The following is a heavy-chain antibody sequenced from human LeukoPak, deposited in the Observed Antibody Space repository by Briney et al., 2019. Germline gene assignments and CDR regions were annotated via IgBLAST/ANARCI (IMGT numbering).Heavy chain of an antibody. Sequence: PSQTLSLTCTVSGGSISSGSYYWSWIRQPAGKGLEWIGRIYTSGSTNYNPSLKSRVTISVDTSKNQFSLKLSSVTAADTAVYYCARDAGHQLSRRNYYAMDVWGQGTTVTVSS. CDR3: ARDAGHQLSRRNYYAMDV. V-gene: IGHV4-61*02. J-gene: IGHJ6*02. D-gene: IGHD2-2*01. CDR2: IYTSGST. CDR1: GGSISSGSYY.